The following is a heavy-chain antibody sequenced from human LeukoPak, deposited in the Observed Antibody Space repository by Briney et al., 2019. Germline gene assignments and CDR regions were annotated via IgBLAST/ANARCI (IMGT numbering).Heavy chain of an antibody. CDR1: GFTFDDYA. V-gene: IGHV3-9*01. D-gene: IGHD6-13*01. J-gene: IGHJ4*02. Sequence: GGSLRLSCAASGFTFDDYAMHWVRQAPGKGLEWVSGISWNSGSIGYADSVKGRFTISRDNAKNSLYLQMNSLRAEDTALYYCAKEKGAAAGKGLGFDYWGQGTLVTVSS. CDR3: AKEKGAAAGKGLGFDY. CDR2: ISWNSGSI.